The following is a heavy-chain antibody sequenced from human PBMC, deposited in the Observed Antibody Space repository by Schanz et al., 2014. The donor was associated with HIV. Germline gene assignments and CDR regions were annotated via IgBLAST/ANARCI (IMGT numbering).Heavy chain of an antibody. J-gene: IGHJ6*02. V-gene: IGHV3-30*18. CDR3: AKDRNQYDSRYIGKGNYYYYYGMDV. Sequence: QVRLVESGGGVVRPGRSLRLSCAASGFTFDSYGMHWVRQAPGKGLEWVAVISYDGRNKYYADSVKGRFTISRDNSKNTLYLQVNSLRPEDTAVYYCAKDRNQYDSRYIGKGNYYYYYGMDVWGQGTTVTVSS. CDR1: GFTFDSYG. D-gene: IGHD3-22*01. CDR2: ISYDGRNK.